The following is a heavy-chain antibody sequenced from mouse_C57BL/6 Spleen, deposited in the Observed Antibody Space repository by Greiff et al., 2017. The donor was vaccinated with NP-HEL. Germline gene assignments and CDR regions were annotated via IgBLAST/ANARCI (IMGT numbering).Heavy chain of an antibody. CDR1: GYTFTSYW. CDR2: IYPSDSET. D-gene: IGHD4-1*01. V-gene: IGHV1-61*01. CDR3: ARLSNGDDYDY. J-gene: IGHJ2*01. Sequence: VQLQQPGAELVRPGSSVKLSCKASGYTFTSYWMDWVKQRPGQGLEWIGNIYPSDSETHYNQKFKDKATLTVDKSSSTAYMQLSSLTSEDTAVYYCARLSNGDDYDYWGQGTTLTVSS.